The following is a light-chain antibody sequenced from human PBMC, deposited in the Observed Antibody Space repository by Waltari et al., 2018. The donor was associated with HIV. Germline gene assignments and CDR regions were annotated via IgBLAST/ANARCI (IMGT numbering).Light chain of an antibody. J-gene: IGKJ1*01. V-gene: IGKV1-5*03. CDR1: ESVSSW. CDR2: KAS. CDR3: QQYYTYPWT. Sequence: SPSTLSASVRDSVTITCRASESVSSWLAWYQQKPGKAPKLLINKASSLGSGVPSRFSGSGSGTEFTLTISSLQPDDFATYYCQQYYTYPWTFGQGTKVEIK.